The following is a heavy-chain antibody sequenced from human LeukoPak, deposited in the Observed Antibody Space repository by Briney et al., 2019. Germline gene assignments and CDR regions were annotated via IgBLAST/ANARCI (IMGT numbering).Heavy chain of an antibody. CDR1: GFTFNSYW. CDR3: AREFEATGFWALDY. J-gene: IGHJ4*02. Sequence: GGSLRLSCKVSGFTFNSYWMHWVRHAPGKGLVWVARMNNDGRVISYADSVKGRFTISRDNAKNTLYLQMNSLRAEDTAVYYCAREFEATGFWALDYWGQGTLVTASS. D-gene: IGHD3-16*01. CDR2: MNNDGRVI. V-gene: IGHV3-74*01.